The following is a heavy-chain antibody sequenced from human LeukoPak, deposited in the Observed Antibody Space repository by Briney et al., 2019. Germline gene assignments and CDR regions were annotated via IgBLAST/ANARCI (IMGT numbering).Heavy chain of an antibody. V-gene: IGHV5-51*01. CDR2: IDPGDSET. Sequence: GESLKSPLWVSGYNFSTDVIGWVRKMPGKGLEWMGIIDPGDSETTYSPSFQGQVTISVDKSITTTYLQWSSLKASDTATYFCARQGEYFCASTTYRPEFDHSGQGTLLTVSP. CDR1: GYNFSTDV. J-gene: IGHJ4*02. CDR3: ARQGEYFCASTTYRPEFDH. D-gene: IGHD2/OR15-2a*01.